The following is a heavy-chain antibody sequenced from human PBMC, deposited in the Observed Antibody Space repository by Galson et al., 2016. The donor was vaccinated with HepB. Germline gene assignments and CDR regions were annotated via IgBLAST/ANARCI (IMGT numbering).Heavy chain of an antibody. J-gene: IGHJ4*02. CDR2: ISYDGVNK. D-gene: IGHD3-22*01. V-gene: IGHV3-30*18. CDR1: GLNVHSNG. CDR3: AKNLDSGWHFPFDY. Sequence: SLRLSCAASGLNVHSNGMHWVRHSPGKGLEWVAVISYDGVNKFYADSVKGRFTMSRDTSNNTVFLQMNSLRTEDTAVYYCAKNLDSGWHFPFDYWGQGILVTVSS.